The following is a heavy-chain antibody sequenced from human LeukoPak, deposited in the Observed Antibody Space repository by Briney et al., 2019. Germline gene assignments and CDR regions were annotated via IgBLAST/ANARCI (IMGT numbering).Heavy chain of an antibody. Sequence: GGSLRLSCAASGLNFSSRWMNWVRQAPGQGLEWVSSIKEDGSEKHYVDSVKGRFTISRDNGKNSLYLQMNSLRAEDTAVYYCARDSGWWRFDFWGQGTLVTVSS. D-gene: IGHD6-13*01. CDR2: IKEDGSEK. V-gene: IGHV3-7*03. CDR3: ARDSGWWRFDF. J-gene: IGHJ4*02. CDR1: GLNFSSRW.